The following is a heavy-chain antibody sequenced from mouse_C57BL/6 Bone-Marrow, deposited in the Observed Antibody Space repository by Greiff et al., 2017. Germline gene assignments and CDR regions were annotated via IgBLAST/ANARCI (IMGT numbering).Heavy chain of an antibody. CDR3: AREGITTVVAKGY. D-gene: IGHD1-1*01. Sequence: QVQLQQSGAELARPGASVKLSCKASGYTFTSYGISWVKQRTGQGLEWIGEIYPRSGDTYYNEKFKGKATLTADKSSSTAYMELRSLTSEDSAVYFCAREGITTVVAKGYWGQGTTLTVSS. J-gene: IGHJ2*01. CDR2: IYPRSGDT. V-gene: IGHV1-81*01. CDR1: GYTFTSYG.